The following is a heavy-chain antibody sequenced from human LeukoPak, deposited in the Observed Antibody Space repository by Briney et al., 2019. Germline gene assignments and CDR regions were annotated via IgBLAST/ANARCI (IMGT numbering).Heavy chain of an antibody. CDR3: ARRRRIVGATPGAFDI. D-gene: IGHD1-26*01. Sequence: KPSETLSLTCTVSGGSISSSSYYWGWIRQPPGKGLEWIGSIYYSGSTYYNPSLKSRVTISVDTSKNQFSLKLSSVTAADTAVYYCARRRRIVGATPGAFDIWGQGTMVTVSS. J-gene: IGHJ3*02. CDR1: GGSISSSSYY. V-gene: IGHV4-39*01. CDR2: IYYSGST.